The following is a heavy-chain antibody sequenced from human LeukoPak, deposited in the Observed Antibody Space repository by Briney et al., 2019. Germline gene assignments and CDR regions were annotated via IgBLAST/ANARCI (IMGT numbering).Heavy chain of an antibody. Sequence: ASVKVSCKASGYSFSSYYTQWVRQAPGQGLEWMGLINPSSGITSYAQKFRGRVTMTRDTSTSTVYMDLTRLKSEDTAIYYCARDGRPRAAAALSSDNWGQGTLVTVS. CDR2: INPSSGIT. J-gene: IGHJ4*02. CDR1: GYSFSSYY. D-gene: IGHD6-13*01. V-gene: IGHV1-46*01. CDR3: ARDGRPRAAAALSSDN.